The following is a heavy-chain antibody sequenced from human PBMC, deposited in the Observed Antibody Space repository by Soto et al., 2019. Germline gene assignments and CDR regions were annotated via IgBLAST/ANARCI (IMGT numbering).Heavy chain of an antibody. D-gene: IGHD3-10*01. CDR3: ARWATYDSGIRQYYMDV. CDR2: ITPSGDTT. CDR1: GFAFSSYA. Sequence: EVQLLESGGDLVQPGGSLRLSCAASGFAFSSYAMTWVRQAPGKGLERVSAITPSGDTTYYADSVKGRFTISRDNSRNTLNLQMNSLRAEDTGVYYCARWATYDSGIRQYYMDVWGRGTTVTVSS. V-gene: IGHV3-23*01. J-gene: IGHJ6*03.